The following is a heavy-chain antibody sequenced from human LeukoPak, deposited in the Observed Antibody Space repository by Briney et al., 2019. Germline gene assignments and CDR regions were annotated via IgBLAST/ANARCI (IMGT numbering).Heavy chain of an antibody. V-gene: IGHV4-34*01. D-gene: IGHD2-15*01. CDR1: GGSFSGYY. CDR2: INHSGST. J-gene: IGHJ4*02. Sequence: SETLSLTCAVYGGSFSGYYWSWIRQPPGKGLEWIGEINHSGSTNYNPSLKSRLTISVDKSKNQFSLKLNSVTAADTAVYYCARDLLCTGGSCYGAFYFDYWGQGTLVTVSS. CDR3: ARDLLCTGGSCYGAFYFDY.